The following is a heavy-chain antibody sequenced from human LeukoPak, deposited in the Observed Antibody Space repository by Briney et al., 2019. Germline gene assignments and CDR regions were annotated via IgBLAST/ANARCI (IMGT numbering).Heavy chain of an antibody. CDR2: IGGSGGST. D-gene: IGHD3-16*01. J-gene: IGHJ4*02. Sequence: GGSLRLSCAASGFTFYNYAVTWVRQAPGKGLEWVSTIGGSGGSTYYADSVKGRFTISRDNSKNTLYLQMNSLRAEDTAVYYCARGSAWYLVYWGQGTLVTVSS. V-gene: IGHV3-23*01. CDR3: ARGSAWYLVY. CDR1: GFTFYNYA.